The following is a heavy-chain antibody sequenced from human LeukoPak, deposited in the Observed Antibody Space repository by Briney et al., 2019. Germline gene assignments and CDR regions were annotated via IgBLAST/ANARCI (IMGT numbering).Heavy chain of an antibody. J-gene: IGHJ4*02. V-gene: IGHV3-23*01. Sequence: GGSLRLSCAASGFTFSSYAMSWVRQAPGKGLEWVSAISGSGGSTYYADSVKGRFTISRDNSKNTLYLQMNSLRAEDTAVYYCAKASHITGTAGRLDYWGQGTLVTVSS. CDR3: AKASHITGTAGRLDY. D-gene: IGHD1-20*01. CDR2: ISGSGGST. CDR1: GFTFSSYA.